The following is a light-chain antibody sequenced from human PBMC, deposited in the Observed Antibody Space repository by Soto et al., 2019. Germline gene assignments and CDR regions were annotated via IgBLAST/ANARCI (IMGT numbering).Light chain of an antibody. V-gene: IGKV3-11*01. Sequence: VLTQSPATLSLSPGERATLSCRASEDVRTFVDWYQQKPGQAPRLLIYGASNRATDIPARFSGSGSGTDFTLTISNLEHEDVAVYYCQQHSHWPPWTFGQGTKVDIK. CDR1: EDVRTF. CDR3: QQHSHWPPWT. CDR2: GAS. J-gene: IGKJ1*01.